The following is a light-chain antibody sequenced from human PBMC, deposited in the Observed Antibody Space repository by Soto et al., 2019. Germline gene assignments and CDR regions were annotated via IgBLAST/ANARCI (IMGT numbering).Light chain of an antibody. CDR1: QDVSRY. CDR3: HQLHRPPFT. V-gene: IGKV1-9*01. Sequence: PLTQSPSSLSASVGDRVTITCRASQDVSRYLAWYQQKAGKAPKLLIYGASTLQSGVPARFSGFGSGTEFTLTISSLQPEDFATHHCHQLHRPPFTFGPGTTVDV. J-gene: IGKJ3*01. CDR2: GAS.